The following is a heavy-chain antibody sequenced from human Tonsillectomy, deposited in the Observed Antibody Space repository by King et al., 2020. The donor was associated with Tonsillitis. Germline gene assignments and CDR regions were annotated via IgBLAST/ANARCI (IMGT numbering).Heavy chain of an antibody. V-gene: IGHV3-30*18. CDR1: GFTFSSYG. Sequence: VQLVESGGGVVQPGRSLRLSCAASGFTFSSYGMHWVRQAPGKGLEWVAVISYDGSNKYYADSVKGRFTISRDNSKNTLYLQMNSLRAEDTAVYYCANIVGGHEPIVGATVDYWGQGTLVTVSS. CDR3: ANIVGGHEPIVGATVDY. J-gene: IGHJ4*02. D-gene: IGHD1-26*01. CDR2: ISYDGSNK.